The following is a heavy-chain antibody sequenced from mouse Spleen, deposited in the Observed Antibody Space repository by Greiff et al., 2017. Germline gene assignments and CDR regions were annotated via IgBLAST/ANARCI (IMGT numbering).Heavy chain of an antibody. Sequence: QVQLQQPGAELVKPGASVKLSCKASGYTFTSYWMQWVKQRPGQGLEWIGEIDPSDSYTNYNQKFKGKATLTVDTSSSTAYMQLSSLTSEDSAVYYWARKGYFDVWGTGTTVTVSS. V-gene: IGHV1-50*01. CDR1: GYTFTSYW. CDR3: ARKGYFDV. J-gene: IGHJ1*03. CDR2: IDPSDSYT.